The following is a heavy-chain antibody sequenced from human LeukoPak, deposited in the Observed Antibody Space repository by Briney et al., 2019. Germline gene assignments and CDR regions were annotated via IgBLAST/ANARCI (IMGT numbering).Heavy chain of an antibody. CDR1: GFTVSSNY. V-gene: IGHV3-66*01. D-gene: IGHD3-22*01. Sequence: PGGSLRLSCAASGFTVSSNYMSWVRQAPGKGLEWVSLIYNGGSTYYADSVKGRFTISRDNSKNTLYLQMNSLRAEDTAVYYCARGHFYDSSDYYHDAFDIWGQGTMVTVS. J-gene: IGHJ3*02. CDR3: ARGHFYDSSDYYHDAFDI. CDR2: IYNGGST.